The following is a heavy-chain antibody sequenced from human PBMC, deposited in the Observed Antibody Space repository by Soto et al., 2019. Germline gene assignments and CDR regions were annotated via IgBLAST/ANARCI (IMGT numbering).Heavy chain of an antibody. Sequence: EVQLLESGGGLVQPGGSLRLSCAASGFTFGNYGMSWVRQAPGKGLEWVSVISGSGGGTYYADSVKGRFTISRDNSKSMLYLQMSSLTAEDTAVYYCAKLYYYGSGRGYFDYWGQGTLVTVSS. CDR2: ISGSGGGT. J-gene: IGHJ4*02. CDR3: AKLYYYGSGRGYFDY. CDR1: GFTFGNYG. D-gene: IGHD3-10*01. V-gene: IGHV3-23*01.